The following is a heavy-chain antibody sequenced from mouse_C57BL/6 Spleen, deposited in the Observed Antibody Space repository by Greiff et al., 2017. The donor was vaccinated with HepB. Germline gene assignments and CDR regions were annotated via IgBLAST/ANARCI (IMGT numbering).Heavy chain of an antibody. V-gene: IGHV1-80*01. J-gene: IGHJ3*01. CDR2: IYPGDGDT. D-gene: IGHD1-1*01. CDR3: ARPLHYGSSWFAY. CDR1: GYAFSSYW. Sequence: QVQLQQSGAELVKPGASVKISCKASGYAFSSYWMNWVKQRPGKGLEWIGQIYPGDGDTNYNGKFKGKATLTADKSSSTAYMQLSSLTSEDSAVYFCARPLHYGSSWFAYWGQGTLVTVSA.